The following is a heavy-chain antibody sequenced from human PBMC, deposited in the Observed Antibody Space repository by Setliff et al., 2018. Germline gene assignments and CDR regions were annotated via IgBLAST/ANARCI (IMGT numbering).Heavy chain of an antibody. Sequence: GASVKVSCKTSGATFSNYPISWVRQAPGQGLEWMGGIIPILGTARYAQRFQGRATITTDESTSTAYMELSSLRSEDTAIYYCARGHSRTYYYDSSGSHYFDYWG. J-gene: IGHJ4*01. CDR2: IIPILGTA. D-gene: IGHD3-22*01. CDR1: GATFSNYP. CDR3: ARGHSRTYYYDSSGSHYFDY. V-gene: IGHV1-69*05.